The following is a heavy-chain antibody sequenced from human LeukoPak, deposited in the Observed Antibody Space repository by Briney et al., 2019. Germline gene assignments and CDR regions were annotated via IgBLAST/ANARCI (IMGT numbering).Heavy chain of an antibody. CDR2: IYRGGTT. Sequence: SETLSLTCTVSAGSISTYYSSWVRQPPGKGLEWIGYIYRGGTTNYNPSLKSRVTMSVDTPKNRYFLRLTSVTAADTAVYFCAREKSFGAMDVWGQGTTVTVSS. J-gene: IGHJ6*02. CDR3: AREKSFGAMDV. D-gene: IGHD3-10*01. V-gene: IGHV4-59*01. CDR1: AGSISTYY.